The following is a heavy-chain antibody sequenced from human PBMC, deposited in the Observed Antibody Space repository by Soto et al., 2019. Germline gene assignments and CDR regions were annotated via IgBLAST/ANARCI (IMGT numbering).Heavy chain of an antibody. CDR3: ARDYALGRSYDIFTCPLTHYYGMDF. CDR2: IWYDGSNK. V-gene: IGHV3-33*01. J-gene: IGHJ6*02. Sequence: GGSLRLSCAASGFTFSSYGMHWVRQAPGKGLEWVAVIWYDGSNKYYADSVKGRFTISRDNSKNTLYLQMNSLRAEDTAVYYSARDYALGRSYDIFTCPLTHYYGMDFWGQGTTVTVSS. D-gene: IGHD3-9*01. CDR1: GFTFSSYG.